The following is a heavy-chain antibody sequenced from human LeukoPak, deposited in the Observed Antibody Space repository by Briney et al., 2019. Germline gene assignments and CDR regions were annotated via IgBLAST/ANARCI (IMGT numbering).Heavy chain of an antibody. CDR1: GFIFSSYS. D-gene: IGHD3-3*01. J-gene: IGHJ4*02. Sequence: PGGSLRLSCAASGFIFSSYSMNWVRQAPGKGLKWVSSISSSSSYIYYADSVKGRFTISRDNAKNSLFLQMNSLRAEDTAVYYCARGDYDFWSGFYLWGQGTLVTVSS. CDR3: ARGDYDFWSGFYL. CDR2: ISSSSSYI. V-gene: IGHV3-21*01.